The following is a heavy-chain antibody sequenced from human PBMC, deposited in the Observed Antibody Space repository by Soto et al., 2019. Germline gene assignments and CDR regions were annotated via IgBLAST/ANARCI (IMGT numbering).Heavy chain of an antibody. D-gene: IGHD3-3*01. CDR2: IVVGSGNT. J-gene: IGHJ3*02. V-gene: IGHV1-58*02. CDR1: GFTFTSSA. Sequence: ASVKVSCKASGFTFTSSAMQWVRQARGQRLEWIGWIVVGSGNTNYAQKFQERVTITRDMSTSTAYMELSSLRSEDTAVYYCAADTEWNYDFWSGYTLAFDIWGQGTMVTVSS. CDR3: AADTEWNYDFWSGYTLAFDI.